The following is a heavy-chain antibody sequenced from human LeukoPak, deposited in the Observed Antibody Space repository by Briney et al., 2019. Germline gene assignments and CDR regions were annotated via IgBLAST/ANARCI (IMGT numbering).Heavy chain of an antibody. CDR3: AVSGLRSGRFDP. CDR2: IYPGDSDI. CDR1: GYSFTNYW. Sequence: GESLKISCKGSGYSFTNYWIGWVRQMPGKGLEWMGIIYPGDSDIRYSPSFQGQVTISADKSINSAYLQWSSLRASDTAMYYCAVSGLRSGRFDPWGQGTLVTVSS. D-gene: IGHD3-10*01. J-gene: IGHJ5*02. V-gene: IGHV5-51*01.